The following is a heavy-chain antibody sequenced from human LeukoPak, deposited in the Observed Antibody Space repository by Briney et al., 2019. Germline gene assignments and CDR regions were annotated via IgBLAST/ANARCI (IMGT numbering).Heavy chain of an antibody. J-gene: IGHJ6*03. V-gene: IGHV3-21*01. Sequence: GGSLRLSCAASGFTFSSYSMNWVRQAPGKGLEWVSSISSSSSYIYYADSVKGRFTISRDNAKNSLYLQMNSLRAEDTAVYYCARGYGSGSYYNTYYYMDVWGKGTTVTISS. D-gene: IGHD3-10*01. CDR3: ARGYGSGSYYNTYYYMDV. CDR1: GFTFSSYS. CDR2: ISSSSSYI.